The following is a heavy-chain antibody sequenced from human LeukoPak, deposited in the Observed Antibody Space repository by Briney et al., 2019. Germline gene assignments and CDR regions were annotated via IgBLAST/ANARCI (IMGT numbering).Heavy chain of an antibody. D-gene: IGHD3-10*01. CDR2: ISSDGGST. CDR1: GFTFRNYA. CDR3: ARNTYFYGSGSPYYFDF. J-gene: IGHJ4*02. Sequence: PGGSLRLSCAASGFTFRNYAMHWVRQAPGKGLEYVSVISSDGGSTSYANSVKGRFTISRDNSKNTLYLQMGSLTTEDMAVYYCARNTYFYGSGSPYYFDFWGQGTLVTVSS. V-gene: IGHV3-64*01.